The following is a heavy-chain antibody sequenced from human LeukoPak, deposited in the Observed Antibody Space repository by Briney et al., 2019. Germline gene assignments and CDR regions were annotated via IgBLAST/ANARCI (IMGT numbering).Heavy chain of an antibody. CDR3: ARADTAMDNYYFDY. V-gene: IGHV3-21*01. D-gene: IGHD5-18*01. CDR1: GFTFSNYG. Sequence: GGSLRLSCVASGFTFSNYGMHWVRQVPGKGLEWVSSISSSSSYIYYADSVKGRFTISRDNAKNSLYLQMNSLRAEDTAVYYCARADTAMDNYYFDYWGQGTLVTVSS. J-gene: IGHJ4*02. CDR2: ISSSSSYI.